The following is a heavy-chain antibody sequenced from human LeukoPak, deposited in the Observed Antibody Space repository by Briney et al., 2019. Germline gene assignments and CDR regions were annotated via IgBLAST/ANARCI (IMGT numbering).Heavy chain of an antibody. J-gene: IGHJ4*02. D-gene: IGHD6-6*01. CDR2: IKQDGSEK. Sequence: GGSLRLSCAASGFTFSSYWMSWVRQAPGKGLEWVANIKQDGSEKYYVDSVKGRFTISRDNAKNSLYLQMNSLRAEDTAVYYCARLRYSSSSNYFDYWGQGTLVTVSS. CDR3: ARLRYSSSSNYFDY. CDR1: GFTFSSYW. V-gene: IGHV3-7*01.